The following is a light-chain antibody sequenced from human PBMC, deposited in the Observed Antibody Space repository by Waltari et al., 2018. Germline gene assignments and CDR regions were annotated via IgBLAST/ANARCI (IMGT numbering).Light chain of an antibody. CDR1: SSDVGSYNL. CDR3: CSYAGSSVV. V-gene: IGLV2-23*02. Sequence: QSALTQPASVSGSPGQSITISCTGTSSDVGSYNLVAWYQQHPGKAPKLMIYEVSKRPSGVSNRFSGSKSGNTASLTIPGLQAEDEADYYGCSYAGSSVVFGGGTKLTVL. CDR2: EVS. J-gene: IGLJ2*01.